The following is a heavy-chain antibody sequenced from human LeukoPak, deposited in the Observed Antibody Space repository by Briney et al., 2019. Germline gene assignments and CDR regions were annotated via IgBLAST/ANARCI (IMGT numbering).Heavy chain of an antibody. J-gene: IGHJ4*02. CDR1: GFTFSNYA. CDR3: AKWGDYDVLTGYYDSDY. CDR2: VSGRDTST. D-gene: IGHD3-9*01. Sequence: PGASLRLSCAASGFTFSNYAMSWVRQAPGKGLEWVSAVSGRDTSTYYTDSVKGRFTISRDNSKNTLYLQMNSLSAEDTAIYYCAKWGDYDVLTGYYDSDYWGQRTLVTVSS. V-gene: IGHV3-23*01.